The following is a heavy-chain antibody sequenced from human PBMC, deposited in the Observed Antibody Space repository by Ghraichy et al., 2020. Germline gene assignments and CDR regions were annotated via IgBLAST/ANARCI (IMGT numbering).Heavy chain of an antibody. Sequence: SETLSLTCAVSGGSISSDDFSWSWIRQPPGKGLEWIGYIYHTGTTYYNPSLKSRVTMSVDTSKNQFSLKVTSVTAADTALYYCARLHRVIVALDFWGQGTLVTVSS. D-gene: IGHD5-12*01. CDR3: ARLHRVIVALDF. CDR2: IYHTGTT. CDR1: GGSISSDDFS. V-gene: IGHV4-30-2*01. J-gene: IGHJ3*01.